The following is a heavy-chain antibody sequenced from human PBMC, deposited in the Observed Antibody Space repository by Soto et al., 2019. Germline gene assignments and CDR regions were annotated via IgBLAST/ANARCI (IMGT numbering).Heavy chain of an antibody. CDR2: IKQDGSEK. V-gene: IGHV3-7*02. Sequence: EVQLVESGGGLVQPGGSLRLSCAASGFTFSSYWMSWVRQAPGKGLEWVANIKQDGSEKYYVDSVKGRFTISRDNAKNSLYLQMNSLSADDTAVYYGASLSGYSSGWYLYYFDYGGQGTLVTVSS. CDR1: GFTFSSYW. J-gene: IGHJ4*02. D-gene: IGHD6-19*01. CDR3: ASLSGYSSGWYLYYFDY.